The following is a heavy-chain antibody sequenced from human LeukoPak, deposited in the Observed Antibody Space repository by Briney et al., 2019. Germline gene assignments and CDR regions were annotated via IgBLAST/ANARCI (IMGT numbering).Heavy chain of an antibody. CDR1: GYTFTSYG. CDR2: ISAYNGNT. CDR3: ARGPLWFGDFPNFDY. J-gene: IGHJ4*02. V-gene: IGHV1-18*01. D-gene: IGHD3-10*01. Sequence: ASVKVSCKASGYTFTSYGISWVRQAPGQGLERMGLISAYNGNTNYAQKLQGRVTMTTDTSTSTAYMELRSLRSDDTAVYYCARGPLWFGDFPNFDYWGQGALVTVSS.